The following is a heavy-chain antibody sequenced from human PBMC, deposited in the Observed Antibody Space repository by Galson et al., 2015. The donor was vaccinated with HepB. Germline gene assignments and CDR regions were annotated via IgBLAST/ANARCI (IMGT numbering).Heavy chain of an antibody. CDR1: GYTFSTYD. Sequence: SVKVSCKASGYTFSTYDINWVRQAPGQGLEWMGWMNPKSGNTGYAPKFQGRVSMTRNTSISTASMELGSLRSEDTAVYFCTRGRSGSYLSPLDHWGQGTLVTVSS. D-gene: IGHD3-10*01. CDR3: TRGRSGSYLSPLDH. CDR2: MNPKSGNT. V-gene: IGHV1-8*01. J-gene: IGHJ4*02.